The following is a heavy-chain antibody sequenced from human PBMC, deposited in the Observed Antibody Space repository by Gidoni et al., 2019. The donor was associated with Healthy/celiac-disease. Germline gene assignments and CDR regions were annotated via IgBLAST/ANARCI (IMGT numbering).Heavy chain of an antibody. CDR1: GGHISSYY. V-gene: IGHV4-59*01. CDR2: IYYSGRT. D-gene: IGHD2-2*01. J-gene: IGHJ6*02. CDR3: ARAVGYQLLVHGMDV. Sequence: QVQLQESGPGLVKPSETLYLTCPVTGGHISSYYWSWIRQPPGKGLEWLGYIYYSGRTNYNPSLKSRVTISLDTSKNQFSLKLSSVTAADTAVYYCARAVGYQLLVHGMDVWGQGTTVTVSS.